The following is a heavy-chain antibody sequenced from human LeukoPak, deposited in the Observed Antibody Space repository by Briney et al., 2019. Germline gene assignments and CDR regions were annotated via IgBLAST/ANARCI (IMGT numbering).Heavy chain of an antibody. V-gene: IGHV3-9*03. Sequence: PGGSLRLSCAASGFTFDDFGMHWVRQVPGKGLEWVSGISWNTGIIAYADSVKGRFTISRDNTENSLYLQMNSLRTEDMALYYCARAGPSWYSWTYSAFDIWGQGTMVTVSS. D-gene: IGHD1-26*01. CDR2: ISWNTGII. CDR1: GFTFDDFG. CDR3: ARAGPSWYSWTYSAFDI. J-gene: IGHJ3*02.